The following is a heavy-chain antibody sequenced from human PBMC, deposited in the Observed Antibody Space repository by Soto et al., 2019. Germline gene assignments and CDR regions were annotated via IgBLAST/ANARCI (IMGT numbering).Heavy chain of an antibody. J-gene: IGHJ6*02. V-gene: IGHV4-61*01. Sequence: QVQLQESGPGLVKPSETLSLTCTVSGGSVSSESHYWSWIRQTPGKGPEWIGYIYYTGSPNYNPSLRGRVTMSVDTSRDQVSLRLRSVTRADTAVYYCARDQYDFRSGSYYYAMEVWGQGTKVTVSS. CDR3: ARDQYDFRSGSYYYAMEV. CDR1: GGSVSSESHY. D-gene: IGHD3-3*01. CDR2: IYYTGSP.